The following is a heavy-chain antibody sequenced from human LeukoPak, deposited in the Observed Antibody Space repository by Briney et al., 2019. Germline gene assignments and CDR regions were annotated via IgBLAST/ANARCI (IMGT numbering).Heavy chain of an antibody. CDR1: GGSISSYY. D-gene: IGHD2-2*01. CDR3: AGTLPGYCSSTSCQSYYYYGMDV. CDR2: IYYSGST. V-gene: IGHV4-59*01. Sequence: PSETLSLTCTVSGGSISSYYWSWIRQPPGKGLEWIGYIYYSGSTNYNPSLKSRVTTSVDTSKNQFSLKLSSVTAADTAVYYCAGTLPGYCSSTSCQSYYYYGMDVWGKGTTVTVSS. J-gene: IGHJ6*04.